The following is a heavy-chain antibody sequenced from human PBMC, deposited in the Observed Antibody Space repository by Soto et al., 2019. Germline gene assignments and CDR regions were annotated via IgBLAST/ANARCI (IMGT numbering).Heavy chain of an antibody. CDR1: GFTFSNAW. V-gene: IGHV3-15*07. CDR3: TTLPTVRPYHYYGMDV. D-gene: IGHD4-17*01. CDR2: IKSKTDGGTT. Sequence: EVQLVESGGGLVKPGGSLRLSCAASGFTFSNAWMNWVRQAPGKGLEWVGGIKSKTDGGTTDYAAPVKGRFTISRDDSKNTLYLQMNSLKTEDTAVYYCTTLPTVRPYHYYGMDVWGQGTTVTVSS. J-gene: IGHJ6*02.